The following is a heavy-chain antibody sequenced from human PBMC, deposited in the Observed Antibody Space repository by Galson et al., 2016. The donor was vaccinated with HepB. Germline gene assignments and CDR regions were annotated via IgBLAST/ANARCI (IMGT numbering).Heavy chain of an antibody. CDR3: ARRVSGYFNS. J-gene: IGHJ5*02. CDR1: SGSISTGGYY. Sequence: TLSLTCSVSSGSISTGGYYWSWLRQHPGKGLEWIGHIYYSGTTSYNPSLKSRLSISIDTSKNQFSMNLTSVTVADRAVYYCARRVSGYFNSWGQGTLVTVSS. V-gene: IGHV4-31*03. CDR2: IYYSGTT. D-gene: IGHD3-22*01.